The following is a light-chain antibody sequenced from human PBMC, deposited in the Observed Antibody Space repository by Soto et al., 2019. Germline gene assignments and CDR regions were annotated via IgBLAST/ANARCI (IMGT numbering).Light chain of an antibody. CDR3: QQTYSTPRT. CDR2: AAS. V-gene: IGKV1-39*01. J-gene: IGKJ5*01. CDR1: QSINIY. Sequence: DIQMTQSPSSLSASVGDRVTITCRASQSINIYLHWYQQKPGKAPKVLIYAASSLQSGVPSRFTGSGSGTDFTLPISSLQPEDFATDYCQQTYSTPRTFGQGTRLEIK.